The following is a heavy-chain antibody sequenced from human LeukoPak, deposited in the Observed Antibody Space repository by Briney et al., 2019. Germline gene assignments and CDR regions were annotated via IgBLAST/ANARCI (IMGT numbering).Heavy chain of an antibody. V-gene: IGHV3-30-3*01. CDR2: ISYDGNNK. Sequence: PGRSLRLSCAASEFTFRNYAMHWVRQAPGKGLEWVAVISYDGNNKYYADSVKGRFTISRDNSKNTLYLHMNSLRAEDTAVYFCARDDAAYYYDFWGQGTLVTVSS. D-gene: IGHD6-25*01. CDR1: EFTFRNYA. CDR3: ARDDAAYYYDF. J-gene: IGHJ4*02.